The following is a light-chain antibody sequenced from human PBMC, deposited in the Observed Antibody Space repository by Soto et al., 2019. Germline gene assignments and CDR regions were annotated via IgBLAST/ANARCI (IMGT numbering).Light chain of an antibody. CDR1: QSMINY. V-gene: IGKV1-5*01. J-gene: IGKJ1*01. Sequence: DIQMTQSPATLSASIGDRVTITCRASQSMINYLAWYQQKPGKAPKLLIYDVSTLETGVPSRFSGSGFGTEFTLTISSLQPDDSATYYCQQYDTYWTFGQGTKVDIK. CDR3: QQYDTYWT. CDR2: DVS.